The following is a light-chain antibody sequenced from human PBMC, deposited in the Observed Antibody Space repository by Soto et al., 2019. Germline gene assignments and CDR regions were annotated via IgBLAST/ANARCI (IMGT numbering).Light chain of an antibody. J-gene: IGKJ1*01. Sequence: IVLTQSPATLSVSPGERATLSCRASQSVSSNLAWHQQRPGQAPRLLIYAASTRAAGVPARFSGSGSGTEFTLTISSLQSEDFAVYFCQQYADWPKTFGQGTKVDIK. CDR3: QQYADWPKT. CDR1: QSVSSN. CDR2: AAS. V-gene: IGKV3-15*01.